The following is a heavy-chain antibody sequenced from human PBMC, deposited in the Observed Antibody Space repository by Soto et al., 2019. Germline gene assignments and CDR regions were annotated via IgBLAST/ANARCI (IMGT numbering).Heavy chain of an antibody. CDR1: GFTFSSYA. CDR2: ISSNGGST. J-gene: IGHJ4*02. Sequence: EVQLVESGGGLVQPGGSLRLSCSASGFTFSSYAMHWVRQAPGKGLEYVSAISSNGGSTYYADSVKGRFTISRDNSKNTLCLQMSSLRADDTATYYCVKDQGGDSGYAFDYWGQGTLVTVSS. CDR3: VKDQGGDSGYAFDY. D-gene: IGHD5-12*01. V-gene: IGHV3-64D*06.